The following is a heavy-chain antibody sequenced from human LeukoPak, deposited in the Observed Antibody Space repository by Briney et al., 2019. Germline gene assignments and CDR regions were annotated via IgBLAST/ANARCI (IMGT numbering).Heavy chain of an antibody. CDR3: ASRIGNARFDY. CDR1: GFTFSRYW. D-gene: IGHD1-1*01. CDR2: ISPDGSTT. J-gene: IGHJ4*02. Sequence: GGSLRLSCAASGFTFSRYWMHWVRQAPGKGLMWVSRISPDGSTTLYADSVKGRFTISRDNAKNSLYLQMNSLRAEDTAVYYCASRIGNARFDYWGRGTLVTVSS. V-gene: IGHV3-74*03.